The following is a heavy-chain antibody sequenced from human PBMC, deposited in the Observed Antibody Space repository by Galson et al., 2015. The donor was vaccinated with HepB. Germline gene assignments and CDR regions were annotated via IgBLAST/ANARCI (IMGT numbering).Heavy chain of an antibody. CDR1: GYTFTSYA. D-gene: IGHD4-17*01. CDR2: INAGNGNT. V-gene: IGHV1-3*01. Sequence: LVKVSCKASGYTFTSYAMHWVRQAPGQRLEWMGWINAGNGNTKYSQKFQGRVTITRDTSAGTAYMELSSLRSEDTAVYYCARDGGYGDYRGGADAFDIWGQGTMVTVSS. J-gene: IGHJ3*02. CDR3: ARDGGYGDYRGGADAFDI.